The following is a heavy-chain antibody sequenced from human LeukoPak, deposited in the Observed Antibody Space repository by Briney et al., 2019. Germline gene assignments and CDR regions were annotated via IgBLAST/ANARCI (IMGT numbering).Heavy chain of an antibody. V-gene: IGHV4-59*01. CDR3: ARVDVRFGKLPS. Sequence: SETLSLTCTVSGGSISSYYWSWIRQPPGKGLEWIGYIYYSGSTNYNPSLKSRVTISVDTSKNQFSLKLSSVTAADTAVYYCARVDVRFGKLPSWGQGTLVTVSS. J-gene: IGHJ4*02. CDR2: IYYSGST. D-gene: IGHD3-10*01. CDR1: GGSISSYY.